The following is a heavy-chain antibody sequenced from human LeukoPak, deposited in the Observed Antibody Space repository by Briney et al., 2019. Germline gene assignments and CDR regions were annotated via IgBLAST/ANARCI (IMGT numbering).Heavy chain of an antibody. Sequence: PGGSLRLSCAASGFTVSSNYMSWVRQAPGKGLEWVSVIYSGGSTYYADSVKGRFTISRDNSKNTLYLQMNSLRAEDTAVYYCAKDPFGIVVVLFQHWGQGTLVTVSS. J-gene: IGHJ1*01. CDR3: AKDPFGIVVVLFQH. CDR1: GFTVSSNY. D-gene: IGHD3-22*01. V-gene: IGHV3-53*01. CDR2: IYSGGST.